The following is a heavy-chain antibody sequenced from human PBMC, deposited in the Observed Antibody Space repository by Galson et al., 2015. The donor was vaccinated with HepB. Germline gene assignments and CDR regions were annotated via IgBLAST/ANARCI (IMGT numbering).Heavy chain of an antibody. J-gene: IGHJ4*02. Sequence: SVKVSCKASGYTFTSYYMHWVRQAPGQGLEWMGIINPSGGSTSYAQKLQGRVTMTRDTSTSTVYMELSSLRSEDTAVYYCARAGDIVVVPAAELDYWGQGTLVTVSS. CDR3: ARAGDIVVVPAAELDY. V-gene: IGHV1-46*04. CDR2: INPSGGST. CDR1: GYTFTSYY. D-gene: IGHD2-2*01.